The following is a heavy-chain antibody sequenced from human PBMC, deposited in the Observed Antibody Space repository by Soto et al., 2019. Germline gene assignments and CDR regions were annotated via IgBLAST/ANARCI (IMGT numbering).Heavy chain of an antibody. CDR1: GFTFSSYA. V-gene: IGHV3-30-3*01. D-gene: IGHD3-9*01. Sequence: GGSLRLSCAASGFTFSSYAMHWVRQAPGKGLEWVAVISYDGSNKYYADSVKGRFTISRDNSKNTLYLQMNSLGAEDTAVYYCARGAHFYDILTGNDYWGQGTLVTVSS. J-gene: IGHJ4*02. CDR2: ISYDGSNK. CDR3: ARGAHFYDILTGNDY.